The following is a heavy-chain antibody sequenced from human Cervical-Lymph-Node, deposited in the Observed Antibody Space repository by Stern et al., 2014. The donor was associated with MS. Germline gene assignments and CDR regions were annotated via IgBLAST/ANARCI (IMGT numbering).Heavy chain of an antibody. CDR3: ARPGDDTAKYGLDV. J-gene: IGHJ6*02. CDR1: GYSFATYW. D-gene: IGHD5-18*01. Sequence: EVQLVESGAEVKKPGESLKISCKGSGYSFATYWIGWVRQMPGKGLEWLGIIYPGDSDSRYSPSFQGQVTISADKSISPAYLHWSSLKASDTAMYYCARPGDDTAKYGLDVWGQGTTVTVSS. CDR2: IYPGDSDS. V-gene: IGHV5-51*03.